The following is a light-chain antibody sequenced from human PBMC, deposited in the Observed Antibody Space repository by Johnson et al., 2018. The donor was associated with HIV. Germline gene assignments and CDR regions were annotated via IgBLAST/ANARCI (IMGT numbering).Light chain of an antibody. J-gene: IGLJ1*01. CDR3: GTWDSSLSAGV. CDR2: DSD. CDR1: SSNIGSNY. V-gene: IGLV1-51*01. Sequence: QSVLTQPPSVSAAPGQTVTISCSGSSSNIGSNYVSWYQQLPGTAPKLLIYDSDKRPSGIPDRFSGSNSGTSATLGITGLQTGDEADYYCGTWDSSLSAGVFGSWTKVTVL.